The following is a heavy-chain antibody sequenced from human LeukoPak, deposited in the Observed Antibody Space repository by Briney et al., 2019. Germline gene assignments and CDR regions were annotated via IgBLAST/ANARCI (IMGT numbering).Heavy chain of an antibody. J-gene: IGHJ6*02. V-gene: IGHV4-59*01. D-gene: IGHD3-3*01. CDR2: IYYSGST. Sequence: PSETLSLTCTASGGSISSYYWSWIRQPPGKGLEWIGNIYYSGSTNYNPSLKSRVTISVVTSKNQFSLKLSSVTAADTAVYYCARDSGNYDFWIYPPRYYYYGMDVWGQGTTVTVSS. CDR1: GGSISSYY. CDR3: ARDSGNYDFWIYPPRYYYYGMDV.